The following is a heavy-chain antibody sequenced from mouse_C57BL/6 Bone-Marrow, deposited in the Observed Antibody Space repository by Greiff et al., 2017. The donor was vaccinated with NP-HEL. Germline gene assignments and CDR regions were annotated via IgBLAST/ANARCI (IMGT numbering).Heavy chain of an antibody. CDR1: GYAFSSSW. CDR3: ARWGYGSSYGYFDV. Sequence: QVQLQQSGPELVKPGASVKISCKASGYAFSSSWMNWVKQRPGKGLEWIGRIYPGDGDTNYNGKFKGKATLTADKSSSTAYMQLSSLTSEDSAVCFWARWGYGSSYGYFDVGGTGTTVTVSA. CDR2: IYPGDGDT. V-gene: IGHV1-82*01. D-gene: IGHD1-1*01. J-gene: IGHJ1*03.